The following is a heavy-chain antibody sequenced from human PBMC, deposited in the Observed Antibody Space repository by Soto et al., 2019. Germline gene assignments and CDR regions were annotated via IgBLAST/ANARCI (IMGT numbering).Heavy chain of an antibody. Sequence: GEFLKISCKGSGYSFTSYWIGWVRQTPGKGLEWMGIIYPGDSGTRYSPSCQGQVTISADKSISTAYLQWSSLKASDTAMYYCVHLSPQLGVDYWGQGTLVTVSS. CDR2: IYPGDSGT. CDR1: GYSFTSYW. D-gene: IGHD1-1*01. CDR3: VHLSPQLGVDY. J-gene: IGHJ4*02. V-gene: IGHV5-51*01.